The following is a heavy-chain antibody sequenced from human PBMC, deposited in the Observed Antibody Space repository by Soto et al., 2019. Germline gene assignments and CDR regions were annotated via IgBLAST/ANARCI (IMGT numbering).Heavy chain of an antibody. CDR2: IIPIFGTA. Sequence: ASVEVSCKESGGTKGSSASRWVRQANKQGLEWMGGIIPIFGTANYAQKFQGRVTITADESTSTAYMELSSLRSEDTAVYYCARGAEYSSSWYYFDYWGQGTLVTVSS. CDR3: ARGAEYSSSWYYFDY. CDR1: GGTKGSSA. J-gene: IGHJ4*02. D-gene: IGHD6-13*01. V-gene: IGHV1-69*13.